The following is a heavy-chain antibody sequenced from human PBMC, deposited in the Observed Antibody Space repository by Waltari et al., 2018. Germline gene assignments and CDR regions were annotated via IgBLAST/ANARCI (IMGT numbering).Heavy chain of an antibody. CDR1: GFTFSSYG. Sequence: QVQLVESGGGVVQPGRSLRLSCAASGFTFSSYGMHWVRQAPGKGREWVAGLSGSGSRTCYAASVKGRFTISRDNSNNTLYAQMTSLTPEDTATYYCAMSLTVLVRADHWGQGTLVAVSS. D-gene: IGHD1-26*01. V-gene: IGHV3-33*03. CDR2: LSGSGSRT. J-gene: IGHJ4*02. CDR3: AMSLTVLVRADH.